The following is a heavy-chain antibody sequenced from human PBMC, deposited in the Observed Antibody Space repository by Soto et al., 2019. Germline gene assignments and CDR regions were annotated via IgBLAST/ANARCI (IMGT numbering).Heavy chain of an antibody. CDR3: TTLTTHYYYYSYMDV. J-gene: IGHJ6*03. D-gene: IGHD4-17*01. Sequence: EVQLVESGGGLVKPGGSLRLSCAASGFTFSNAWMSWVRQAPGKGLEWVGRIKSKTDGGTTDYAAPMKGRFTISRDDSKNTLYLQMNSLKTEDTAVYYCTTLTTHYYYYSYMDVWGKGTTVTVSS. V-gene: IGHV3-15*01. CDR2: IKSKTDGGTT. CDR1: GFTFSNAW.